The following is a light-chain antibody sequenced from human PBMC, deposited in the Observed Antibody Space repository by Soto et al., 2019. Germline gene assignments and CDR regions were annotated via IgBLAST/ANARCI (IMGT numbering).Light chain of an antibody. V-gene: IGKV3-20*01. Sequence: EIVLTQSPGTLSSSPGDGATLSCRASQSVDSSYFAWYQQMPDQAPRLLIYGASSMAPGIPYRFSGGGSGTDFTLTITRLEPEDFALYYCQHYDVSRYTFGQGTKVEIK. CDR3: QHYDVSRYT. CDR1: QSVDSSY. J-gene: IGKJ2*01. CDR2: GAS.